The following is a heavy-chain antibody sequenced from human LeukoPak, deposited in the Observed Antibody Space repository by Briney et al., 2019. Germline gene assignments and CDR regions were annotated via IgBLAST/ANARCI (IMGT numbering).Heavy chain of an antibody. Sequence: GGSLRLSCAASGFTFSSYAMSWVRQAPGKGLEWVSAISGSGGSAYYADSVKGRFTISRDNSKNTLYLQMNSLRAEDTAVYYCAKQAYYSSRIQISAYFDYWGQGTLVTVSS. CDR1: GFTFSSYA. V-gene: IGHV3-23*01. CDR3: AKQAYYSSRIQISAYFDY. J-gene: IGHJ4*02. D-gene: IGHD4-11*01. CDR2: ISGSGGSA.